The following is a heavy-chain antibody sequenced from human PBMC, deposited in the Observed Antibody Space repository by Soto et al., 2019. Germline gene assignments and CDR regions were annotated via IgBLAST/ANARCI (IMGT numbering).Heavy chain of an antibody. CDR1: GGSISSGDYY. V-gene: IGHV4-30-4*01. Sequence: QVQLQESGPGLVKPSQTLSLTCTVSGGSISSGDYYWSLIRQPPGKGLEWIGYIYDSGSTYYNSSLKSRVNITLDTSKNQFSLKLTSVTAADTAVYYCARDNGVGPWGQGTLVTVSS. CDR2: IYDSGST. J-gene: IGHJ5*02. D-gene: IGHD2-8*01. CDR3: ARDNGVGP.